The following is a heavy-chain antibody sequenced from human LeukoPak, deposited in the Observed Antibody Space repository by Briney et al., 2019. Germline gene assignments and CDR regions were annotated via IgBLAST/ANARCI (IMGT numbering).Heavy chain of an antibody. V-gene: IGHV4-59*01. Sequence: PSETLSLTCTVSGSSISSSHWSWIRQPPGKGLEWIGYIYYSGSTNYNPSLKSRVTISVDTSKKHFSLKLSSVTAADTAVYYCATARLGSGLEGAFDLWGQGTMVTVSS. CDR2: IYYSGST. J-gene: IGHJ3*01. CDR3: ATARLGSGLEGAFDL. D-gene: IGHD6-25*01. CDR1: GSSISSSH.